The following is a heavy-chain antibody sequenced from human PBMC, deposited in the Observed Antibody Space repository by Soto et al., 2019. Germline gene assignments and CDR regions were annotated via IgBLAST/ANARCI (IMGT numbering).Heavy chain of an antibody. Sequence: GGSLRLSCAASGFTFSSYAMSWVRQAPGKGLEWVSAISGSGGSTYYADSVKGRFTMLRDNSKNTLYLQMNSRRAEDTTVYHCAKAPGTGSYYFNYWSQGSLVTVSS. J-gene: IGHJ4*02. CDR3: AKAPGTGSYYFNY. CDR2: ISGSGGST. CDR1: GFTFSSYA. V-gene: IGHV3-23*01. D-gene: IGHD7-27*01.